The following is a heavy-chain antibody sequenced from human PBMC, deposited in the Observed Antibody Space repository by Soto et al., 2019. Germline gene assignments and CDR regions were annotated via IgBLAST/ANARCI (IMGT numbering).Heavy chain of an antibody. CDR3: ARGALVRGKNKMGYYYYYMDV. CDR1: GYTITSYD. Sequence: ASVKVSCKTSGYTITSYDINWVRQATGQGLEWMGWMNPNSGNTGYAQKFQGRVTMTRNTSISTAYMELSSLRSEDTAVYYCARGALVRGKNKMGYYYYYMDVWGKGTTVTVSS. CDR2: MNPNSGNT. J-gene: IGHJ6*03. V-gene: IGHV1-8*01. D-gene: IGHD3-10*01.